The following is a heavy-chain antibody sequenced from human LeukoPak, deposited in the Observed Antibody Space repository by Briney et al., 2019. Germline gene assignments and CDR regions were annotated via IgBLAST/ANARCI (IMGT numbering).Heavy chain of an antibody. CDR3: ARGGSIAPFDS. CDR2: IFYSGST. V-gene: IGHV4-59*11. D-gene: IGHD6-6*01. Sequence: SETLSLTCTVSGGSISSHYWSWIRQPPGKGLEWIGYIFYSGSTNYNPSLKSRVTISVDTSESQFSLELSSVTAADTAMYYCARGGSIAPFDSCGQGTLVTVSS. CDR1: GGSISSHY. J-gene: IGHJ4*02.